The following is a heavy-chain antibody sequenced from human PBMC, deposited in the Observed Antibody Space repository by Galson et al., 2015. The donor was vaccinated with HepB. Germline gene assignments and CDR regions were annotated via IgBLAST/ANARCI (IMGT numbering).Heavy chain of an antibody. D-gene: IGHD5-12*01. CDR1: GGTFRNYA. CDR3: ARDRLQVRLTSRNFYMDV. V-gene: IGHV1-69*13. CDR2: IIPVYGTT. Sequence: SVKVSCKASGGTFRNYAMSWVRQAPGQGLEWMGVIIPVYGTTNYAPKFQGRVTITADESTSTAYMEMSSLKSEDTAVYFCARDRLQVRLTSRNFYMDVWGKGTTVTVSS. J-gene: IGHJ6*03.